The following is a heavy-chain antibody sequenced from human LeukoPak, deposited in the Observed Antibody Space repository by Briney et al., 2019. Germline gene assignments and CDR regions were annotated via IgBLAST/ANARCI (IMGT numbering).Heavy chain of an antibody. V-gene: IGHV4-61*02. D-gene: IGHD6-19*01. Sequence: PSQTLSLTCTVSGGSISSGSYYWSWIRQPAGKGLEWIGRIYTSGSTNYNPSLKSRVTISVDTSKNQFSLKLSSVTAADTAVYYCASTSEYSSGWYLYWGQGTLVTVSS. CDR3: ASTSEYSSGWYLY. J-gene: IGHJ4*02. CDR1: GGSISSGSYY. CDR2: IYTSGST.